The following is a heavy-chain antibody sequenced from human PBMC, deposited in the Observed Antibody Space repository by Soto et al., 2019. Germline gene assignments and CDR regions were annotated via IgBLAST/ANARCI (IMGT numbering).Heavy chain of an antibody. CDR2: IRSKANSYAT. Sequence: EVQLVESGGGLVQPGGSLKLSCAATGFTFSGSAMHWVRQASGKGLEWVGRIRSKANSYATASAASVKGRCTISRDDSKITAYLQMNSLKTEDTAVYYCTRLSDSRSIDYYGIDVWGQGTTVTVSS. CDR1: GFTFSGSA. V-gene: IGHV3-73*02. J-gene: IGHJ6*02. CDR3: TRLSDSRSIDYYGIDV. D-gene: IGHD4-4*01.